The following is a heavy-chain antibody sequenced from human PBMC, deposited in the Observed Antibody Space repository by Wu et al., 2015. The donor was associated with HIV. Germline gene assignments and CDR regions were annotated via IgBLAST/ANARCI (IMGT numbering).Heavy chain of an antibody. J-gene: IGHJ1*01. CDR2: LYHTGST. CDR3: ARHSGGWXSGAEYIQH. V-gene: IGHV4-38-2*01. D-gene: IGHD6-19*01. Sequence: QVQLQESGPGLVKPSETLSLTCVVSGTSVSSDYYWGWIRQTPGKGLEWIGTLYHTGSTYYNPSLKSRVTISVDTSQNPFSLKLNSVTAADTAVYYCARHSGGWXSGAEYIQHLGPGHPWSPS. CDR1: GTSVSSDYY.